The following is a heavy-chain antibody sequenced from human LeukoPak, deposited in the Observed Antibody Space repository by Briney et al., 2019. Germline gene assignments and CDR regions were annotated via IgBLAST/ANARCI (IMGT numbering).Heavy chain of an antibody. CDR3: AKDMSGELNSFDY. D-gene: IGHD1-14*01. CDR1: GFTFDDYA. Sequence: GRSLRLSCAASGFTFDDYAMHWVRQAPGKGLEWVSGISWNSGSIGYADSVKGRFTISRDNAKNSLCLQMNSLRAEDTALYYCAKDMSGELNSFDYWGQGTLVTVSS. J-gene: IGHJ4*02. CDR2: ISWNSGSI. V-gene: IGHV3-9*01.